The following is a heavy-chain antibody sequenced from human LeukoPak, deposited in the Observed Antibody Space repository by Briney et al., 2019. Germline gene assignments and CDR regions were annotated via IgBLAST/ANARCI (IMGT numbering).Heavy chain of an antibody. J-gene: IGHJ3*01. V-gene: IGHV3-23*01. Sequence: PRGSLRLSCAASGFAFNNYAISWVRQAPGKGLEWVSVISGSGGTTFYADPVKGRFTITRDNSSNTLYLQMNSLRVGDTAIYYCAKGRTVLNDALDVWGQGTMVTVSS. CDR3: AKGRTVLNDALDV. CDR2: ISGSGGTT. D-gene: IGHD4-11*01. CDR1: GFAFNNYA.